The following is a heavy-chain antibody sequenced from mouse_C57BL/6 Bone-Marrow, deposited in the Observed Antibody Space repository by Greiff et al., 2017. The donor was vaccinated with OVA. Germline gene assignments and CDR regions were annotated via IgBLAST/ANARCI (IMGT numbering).Heavy chain of an antibody. CDR3: TTTSANDYGGFAN. J-gene: IGHJ3*01. CDR2: IDPENGDT. D-gene: IGHD2-4*01. CDR1: GFTITDDY. Sequence: VQLQQSGAELVRPGASVTLSCTASGFTITDDYMHWVKQRPEQGLEWIGWIDPENGDTEYAPKFTGQATITADTSSNTAYLTLSSLTSYDAAIYYCTTTSANDYGGFANWGQGTLVTVSA. V-gene: IGHV14-4*01.